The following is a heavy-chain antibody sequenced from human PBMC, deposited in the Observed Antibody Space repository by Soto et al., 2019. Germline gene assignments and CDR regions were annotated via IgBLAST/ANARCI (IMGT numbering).Heavy chain of an antibody. CDR1: GGSISSSSYY. CDR2: IYYSGST. D-gene: IGHD4-17*01. Sequence: SETLSLTCTVSGGSISSSSYYWGWIRQPPGKGLEWIGSIYYSGSTYYNPSLKSRVTISVDTSKNQFSLKLSSVTAADTAVYYCARHDTVTVFDYWGQGTLVTVSS. V-gene: IGHV4-39*01. CDR3: ARHDTVTVFDY. J-gene: IGHJ4*02.